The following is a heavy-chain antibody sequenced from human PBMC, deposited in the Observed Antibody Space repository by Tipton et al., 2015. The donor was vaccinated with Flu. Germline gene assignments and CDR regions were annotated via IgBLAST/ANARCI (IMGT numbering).Heavy chain of an antibody. D-gene: IGHD3-10*01. CDR2: IYSSGST. J-gene: IGHJ4*02. V-gene: IGHV4-4*07. CDR1: GGSLSSYY. CDR3: ARGSGSGTYVFFEY. Sequence: TLSLTCTVSGGSLSSYYWSWIRQPAGKGLEWIGRIYSSGSTKYNSSLKSRVTMSVDTSKNQFTLKLSSVTAADTAVYYCARGSGSGTYVFFEYWGQGTLVTVPS.